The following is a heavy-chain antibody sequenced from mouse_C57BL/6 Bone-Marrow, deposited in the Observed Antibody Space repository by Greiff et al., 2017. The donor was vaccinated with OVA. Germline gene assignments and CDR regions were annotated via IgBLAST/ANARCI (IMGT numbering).Heavy chain of an antibody. D-gene: IGHD2-4*01. J-gene: IGHJ3*01. CDR3: ANHEYERTWFAY. V-gene: IGHV1-64*01. CDR2: IHPNSGST. Sequence: QVQLQPPGAELVKPGASVKLSCKASGYTFTSYWLRWVKHRPGQGLEWIGLIHPNSGSTNYNEKFKGKATLTVDKSSSTAYMQLSSLTSEDSAVYYCANHEYERTWFAYWGQGTLVTVSA. CDR1: GYTFTSYW.